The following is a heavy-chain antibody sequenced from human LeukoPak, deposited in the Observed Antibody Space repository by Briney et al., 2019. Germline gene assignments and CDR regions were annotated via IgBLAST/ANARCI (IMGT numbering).Heavy chain of an antibody. CDR3: ARDTGNSGSYSPTLMDY. CDR2: ISSGGST. J-gene: IGHJ4*02. D-gene: IGHD1-26*01. V-gene: IGHV3-64*04. CDR1: GFTFSSYA. Sequence: SGGSLRLSCSASGFTFSSYAMLWVRQAPGKGLECVSAISSGGSTHYADSVKGRFTISRDDSENTLYLQMTSLRTEDTAVYYCARDTGNSGSYSPTLMDYWGQGTLVTVSS.